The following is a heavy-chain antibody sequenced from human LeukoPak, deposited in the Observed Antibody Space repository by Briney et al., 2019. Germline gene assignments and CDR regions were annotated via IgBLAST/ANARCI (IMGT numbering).Heavy chain of an antibody. CDR2: IPYDGNNK. CDR3: AKDQPSESSD. D-gene: IGHD1-26*01. V-gene: IGHV3-30*02. J-gene: IGHJ4*02. Sequence: GGSLRLSCAASGFTFSNYGMHWVRQAPGKGLEWVGFIPYDGNNKYYADSVKGRFTISRDNSKNTLYLQMDSLRAEDTAMYYCAKDQPSESSDWGQGTLVTVSS. CDR1: GFTFSNYG.